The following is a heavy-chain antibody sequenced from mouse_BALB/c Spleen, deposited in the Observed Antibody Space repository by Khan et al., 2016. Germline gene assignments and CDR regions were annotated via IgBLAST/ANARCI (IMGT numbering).Heavy chain of an antibody. CDR3: ARDCGGPRGAMDY. V-gene: IGHV1-20*02. CDR1: GYSFIGYF. D-gene: IGHD1-1*02. CDR2: INPYNGDT. Sequence: VQLQQSGPELVKPGASVKISCKASGYSFIGYFMNWVMQSHGKSLEWIGRINPYNGDTFYNQKFKGKATLTVDKSSSTAHMELRSLASEDSAVYYCARDCGGPRGAMDYWGQGTSVTVSS. J-gene: IGHJ4*01.